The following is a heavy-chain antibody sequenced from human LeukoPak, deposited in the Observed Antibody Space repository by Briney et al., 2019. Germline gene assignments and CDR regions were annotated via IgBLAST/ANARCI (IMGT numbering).Heavy chain of an antibody. CDR1: RFSISGYW. Sequence: GGSLRLSCAAARFSISGYWMSWVRQAPGKGLEWVANIMKDGTEKYYVDSVKGRFTISRDNAKNSLYLQMNSLRAEDTAVYYCARDPSRGYTYGYGDLWGQGTLVTVSS. D-gene: IGHD5-18*01. CDR2: IMKDGTEK. J-gene: IGHJ4*02. V-gene: IGHV3-7*01. CDR3: ARDPSRGYTYGYGDL.